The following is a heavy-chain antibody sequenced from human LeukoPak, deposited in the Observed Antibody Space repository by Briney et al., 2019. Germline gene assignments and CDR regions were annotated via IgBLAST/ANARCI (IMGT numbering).Heavy chain of an antibody. D-gene: IGHD7-27*01. CDR3: ARGGLGITFYFDS. Sequence: GGSLRLSCAASGFTFSSYEMNWVSQAPGKGLEWLSYISSSGGALYYADSVKGRFTISRDNAKNSLYLQMNSLRAEDTAVYYCARGGLGITFYFDSWGQGILVTVSS. V-gene: IGHV3-48*03. CDR1: GFTFSSYE. CDR2: ISSSGGAL. J-gene: IGHJ4*02.